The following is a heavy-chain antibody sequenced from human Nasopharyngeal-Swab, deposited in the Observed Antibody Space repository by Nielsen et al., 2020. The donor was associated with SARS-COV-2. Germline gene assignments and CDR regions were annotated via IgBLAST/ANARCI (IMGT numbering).Heavy chain of an antibody. Sequence: GESLKISCAASGFTLSSYAMHWVRQAPGKGLEWVAVISYDGSNKYYADSVKGRFTISRDNSKNTLYLQMNSLRAEDTAVYYCARESDPYSSSWYPEAAFDIWGQGTMVTVSS. CDR1: GFTLSSYA. D-gene: IGHD6-13*01. CDR2: ISYDGSNK. V-gene: IGHV3-30-3*01. J-gene: IGHJ3*02. CDR3: ARESDPYSSSWYPEAAFDI.